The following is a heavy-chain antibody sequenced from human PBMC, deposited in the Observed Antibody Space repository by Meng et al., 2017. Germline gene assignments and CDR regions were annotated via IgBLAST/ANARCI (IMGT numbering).Heavy chain of an antibody. J-gene: IGHJ4*02. CDR2: IIPIFGTA. CDR3: ARVLRDGYNLGY. D-gene: IGHD5-24*01. Sequence: GPPSESGAEVTKAGSSVKVPCKASGGTFRSYAISWVRQAPGQGLEWMGGIIPIFGTANYAQKFQGRVTITADESTSTAYMELSSLRSEDTAVYYCARVLRDGYNLGYWGQGTLVTVSS. V-gene: IGHV1-69*01. CDR1: GGTFRSYA.